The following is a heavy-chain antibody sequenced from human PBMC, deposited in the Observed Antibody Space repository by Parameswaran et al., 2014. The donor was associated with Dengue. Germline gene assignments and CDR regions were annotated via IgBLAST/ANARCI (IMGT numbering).Heavy chain of an antibody. J-gene: IGHJ4*02. V-gene: IGHV1-46*01. CDR3: ARYSGYFYFDY. CDR2: INPSGGST. Sequence: WVRQAPGQGLEWMGIINPSGGSTNYAQKFQGRVTMARDTSTSTVYMELSSLRSEDTAMYYCARYSGYFYFDYWGQGTLVTVSS. D-gene: IGHD5-12*01.